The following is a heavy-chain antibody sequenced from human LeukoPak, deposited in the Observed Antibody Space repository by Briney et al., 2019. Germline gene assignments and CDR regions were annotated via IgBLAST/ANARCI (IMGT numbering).Heavy chain of an antibody. CDR3: AREPLP. J-gene: IGHJ5*02. Sequence: SETLSLTCTVSGGSISGYYWTWIRQPAGKGLEWIGRIYSSEDTTYNPSLKGRVTMSIDTSKNHFSLKLKSVTAADTAVYYCAREPLPWGQGTLVTVSS. V-gene: IGHV4-4*07. CDR1: GGSISGYY. CDR2: IYSSEDT.